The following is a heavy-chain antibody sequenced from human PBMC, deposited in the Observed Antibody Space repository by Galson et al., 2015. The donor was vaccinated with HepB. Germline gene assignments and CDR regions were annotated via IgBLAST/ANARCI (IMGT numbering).Heavy chain of an antibody. CDR1: GFTFSSYG. Sequence: SLRLSCAASGFTFSSYGMHWVRQAPGKGLEWVAVIWYDGSNKYYADSVKGRFTISRDNSKNTLYLQMNSLRAEDTAVYYCARDGLYGDWIHYFDYWGQGTLVTVSS. D-gene: IGHD4-17*01. J-gene: IGHJ4*02. CDR2: IWYDGSNK. CDR3: ARDGLYGDWIHYFDY. V-gene: IGHV3-33*08.